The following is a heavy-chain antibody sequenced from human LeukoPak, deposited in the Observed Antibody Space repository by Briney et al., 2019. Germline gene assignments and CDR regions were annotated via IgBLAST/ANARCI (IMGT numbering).Heavy chain of an antibody. J-gene: IGHJ5*02. CDR2: INTDGSGT. CDR3: ARAKPGGNWFDP. Sequence: GGSLRLSCAASGFTFRTYWMHWVRQAPGKGLLCVLRINTDGSGTIYADSVKGRFTISRDNANNTLYLQMNSLRAEDTALYYCARAKPGGNWFDPWGQGTLVTVSS. CDR1: GFTFRTYW. D-gene: IGHD3-16*01. V-gene: IGHV3-74*01.